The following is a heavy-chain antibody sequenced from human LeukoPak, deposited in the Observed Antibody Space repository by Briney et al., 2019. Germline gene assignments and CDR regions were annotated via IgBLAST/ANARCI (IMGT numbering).Heavy chain of an antibody. CDR3: AKLPVYSGSYFSGFDY. Sequence: GGSLRLSCAASGFTFSSYAMSWVRQAPGKGLEWVSAISGSGGSTYYADSVKGRFTISRDNSKNTLYLQMNSLRAEDTAVYYCAKLPVYSGSYFSGFDYWGQGTLVTVSS. J-gene: IGHJ4*02. CDR2: ISGSGGST. V-gene: IGHV3-23*01. CDR1: GFTFSSYA. D-gene: IGHD1-26*01.